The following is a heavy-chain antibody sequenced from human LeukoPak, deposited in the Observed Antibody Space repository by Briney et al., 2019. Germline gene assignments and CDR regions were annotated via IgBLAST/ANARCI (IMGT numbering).Heavy chain of an antibody. V-gene: IGHV4-39*01. D-gene: IGHD1-1*01. CDR3: ARWNDYYFYGMDV. CDR1: GGSISISTYY. Sequence: SETLSLTCTVSGGSISISTYYWGWIRQPPGKGLEWIGTIYYSGTYYNPSLKSRVTISVDTSKNQFSLKLSSVTAPDTAVYYCARWNDYYFYGMDVWGQGTTVTVSS. CDR2: IYYSGT. J-gene: IGHJ6*02.